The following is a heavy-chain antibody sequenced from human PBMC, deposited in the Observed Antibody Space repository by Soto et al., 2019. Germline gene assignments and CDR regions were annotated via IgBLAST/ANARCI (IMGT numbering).Heavy chain of an antibody. CDR1: GFTFSSYG. CDR3: AKDRIAVAGPPDAFDI. D-gene: IGHD6-19*01. CDR2: ISYDGSNK. V-gene: IGHV3-30*18. J-gene: IGHJ3*02. Sequence: PGGSLRLSCAASGFTFSSYGMHWVRQAPGKGLEWVAVISYDGSNKYYADSVKGRFTISRDNSKNTLYLQMNSLRAEDTAVYYCAKDRIAVAGPPDAFDIWGQGTMVTVSS.